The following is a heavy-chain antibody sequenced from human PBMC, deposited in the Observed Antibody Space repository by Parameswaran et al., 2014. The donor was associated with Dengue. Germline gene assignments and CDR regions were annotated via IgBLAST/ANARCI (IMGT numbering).Heavy chain of an antibody. V-gene: IGHV3-30*04. J-gene: IGHJ4*02. CDR2: ISYDGSNK. CDR3: ARDKVGYSSSWDTPFDY. Sequence: WIRQPPGKGLEWVAVISYDGSNKYYADSVKGRFTISRDNSKNTLYLQMNSLRAEDTAVYYCARDKVGYSSSWDTPFDYWGQGTLVTVSS. D-gene: IGHD6-13*01.